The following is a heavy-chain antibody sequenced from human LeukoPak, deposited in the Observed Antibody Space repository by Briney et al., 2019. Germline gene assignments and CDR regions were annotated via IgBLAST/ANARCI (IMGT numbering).Heavy chain of an antibody. V-gene: IGHV4-4*07. Sequence: PSETLSLTCTVSGGSISSYYWSWLRQPAGKGLEWVGRIYTSGSTNYNPSLKSRVTMSVDTSKNQFSLKLSSVTAADTAVYYCARTATEYYYDSRGYYPWFFDYWGQGTLVTVSS. J-gene: IGHJ4*02. D-gene: IGHD3-22*01. CDR1: GGSISSYY. CDR3: ARTATEYYYDSRGYYPWFFDY. CDR2: IYTSGST.